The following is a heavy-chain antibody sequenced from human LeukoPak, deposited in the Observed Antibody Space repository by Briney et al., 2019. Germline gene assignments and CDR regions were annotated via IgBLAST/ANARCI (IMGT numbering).Heavy chain of an antibody. J-gene: IGHJ5*02. CDR2: VHYSGTA. CDR1: DGSITNDD. Sequence: SETLSLTCTVSDGSITNDDWSWVRQPPGKGLEFIGHVHYSGTANYKPSLRSRVTISVDTSKNQFSLKLSSVTAANTAVYYCAKGKIDSSSWYSGGVWFDPWGQGTLVTVSS. CDR3: AKGKIDSSSWYSGGVWFDP. D-gene: IGHD6-13*01. V-gene: IGHV4-59*08.